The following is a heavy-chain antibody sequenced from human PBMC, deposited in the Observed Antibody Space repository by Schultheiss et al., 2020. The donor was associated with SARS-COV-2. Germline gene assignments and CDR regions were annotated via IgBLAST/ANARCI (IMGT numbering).Heavy chain of an antibody. CDR3: ASGVYRFLEWQERDY. CDR1: GESFNGFS. Sequence: SETLSLTCAVYGESFNGFSWTWIRQSPGKGLEWIGQVSHSGGTHYSPSLKRRVTISVDTSKSQFSLRLRSATAADTAVYYCASGVYRFLEWQERDYWGQGTLVTVSS. CDR2: VSHSGGT. D-gene: IGHD3-3*01. J-gene: IGHJ4*02. V-gene: IGHV4-34*01.